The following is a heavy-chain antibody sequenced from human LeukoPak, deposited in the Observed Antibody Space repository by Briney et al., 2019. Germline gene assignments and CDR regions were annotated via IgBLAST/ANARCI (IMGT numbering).Heavy chain of an antibody. V-gene: IGHV3-23*01. D-gene: IGHD5-12*01. CDR3: TSYSGLDN. CDR1: GFTFSSYA. Sequence: PGGSLRLSCAASGFTFSSYAMSWLRQAPGKGREGVSAISGSGGSTYYADSVKGRFTISRDNAKNSLYLQMNSLRAEDTAVYYCTSYSGLDNWGRGTLVTVSS. J-gene: IGHJ4*02. CDR2: ISGSGGST.